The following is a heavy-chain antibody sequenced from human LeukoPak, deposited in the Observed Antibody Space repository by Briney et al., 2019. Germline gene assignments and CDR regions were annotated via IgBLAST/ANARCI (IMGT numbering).Heavy chain of an antibody. D-gene: IGHD2-15*01. J-gene: IGHJ4*02. CDR2: ISSSGSTI. V-gene: IGHV3-11*04. CDR3: ARAGCSGGSCYRLFDY. CDR1: GFTFSDYY. Sequence: GGSLRLSCAASGFTFSDYYMSWIRQAPGKGLEWVSYISSSGSTIYYADSVKGRFTISRDNAKNSLYLQMNSLRAEDTAVYYCARAGCSGGSCYRLFDYWGQGTLVTVSS.